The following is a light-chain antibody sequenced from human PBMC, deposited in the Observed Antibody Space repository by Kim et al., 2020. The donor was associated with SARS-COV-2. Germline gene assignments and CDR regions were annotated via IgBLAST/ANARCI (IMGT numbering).Light chain of an antibody. J-gene: IGLJ1*01. CDR3: QVWDSSTAD. CDR1: NNGSNS. CDR2: RDS. V-gene: IGLV3-9*01. Sequence: SVALGQTGKITCGGNNNGSNSVHWYQQKPGQAPVLVIYRDSNRPSGIPERFSGSNSENTATLTISRAQAGDEADYYCQVWDSSTADFGTGTKVTVL.